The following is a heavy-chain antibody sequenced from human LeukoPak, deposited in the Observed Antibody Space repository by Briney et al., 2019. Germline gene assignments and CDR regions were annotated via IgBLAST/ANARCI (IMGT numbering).Heavy chain of an antibody. J-gene: IGHJ5*02. CDR2: INPNSGGT. CDR1: GYTFTGYY. D-gene: IGHD6-13*01. V-gene: IGHV1-2*06. CDR3: AKGAAAAGTGWFDP. Sequence: GASVKVSCKASGYTFTGYYMHWVRQAPGQGLEWMGRINPNSGGTNYAQKFQGRVTMTRDTSISTAYMELSRLRSDDTAVYYCAKGAAAAGTGWFDPWGQGTLVTVSS.